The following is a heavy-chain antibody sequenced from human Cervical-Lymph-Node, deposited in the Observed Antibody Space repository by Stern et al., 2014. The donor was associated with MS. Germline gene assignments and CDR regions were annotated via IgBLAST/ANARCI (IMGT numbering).Heavy chain of an antibody. Sequence: EVQLVESGGGLVQPGRSLRLSCAASGFTFDDYAMHWVRQAPGKGLECVSGISWNSGSIGYADSVKGRFTISRDNAKNSLYLQMNSLRAEDTALYYCAKGSIFGVARDYYYGMDVWGQGTTVTVSS. D-gene: IGHD3-3*01. CDR3: AKGSIFGVARDYYYGMDV. J-gene: IGHJ6*02. V-gene: IGHV3-9*01. CDR2: ISWNSGSI. CDR1: GFTFDDYA.